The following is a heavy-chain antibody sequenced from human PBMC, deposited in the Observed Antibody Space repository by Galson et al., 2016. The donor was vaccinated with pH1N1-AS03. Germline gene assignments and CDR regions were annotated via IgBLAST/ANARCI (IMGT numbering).Heavy chain of an antibody. D-gene: IGHD3-22*01. Sequence: CAASGFTFTTYWMHWVRQAPGGGLVWVSSINNEGTSTRGTDSVKGRFFISRDNAKNTVYLQMNSLRAEDTAVYYCARQDSSGYFHGLDVWGRGTTVTVSS. CDR3: ARQDSSGYFHGLDV. CDR1: GFTFTTYW. CDR2: INNEGTST. V-gene: IGHV3-74*01. J-gene: IGHJ3*01.